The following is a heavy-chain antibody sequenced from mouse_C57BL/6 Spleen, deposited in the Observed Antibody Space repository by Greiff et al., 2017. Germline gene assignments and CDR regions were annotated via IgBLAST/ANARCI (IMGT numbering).Heavy chain of an antibody. J-gene: IGHJ4*01. CDR1: GFTFSSYA. V-gene: IGHV5-9-1*02. CDR2: ISSGGDYI. CDR3: TRALYDCYYQGRYYYAMDY. Sequence: EVKLVESGEGLVKPGGSLKLSCAASGFTFSSYAMSWVRQTPEKRLEWVAYISSGGDYIYYADTVKGRFTISRDNARNTLYLQMSSLKSEDTAMYYCTRALYDCYYQGRYYYAMDYWGQGTSVTVSS. D-gene: IGHD2-3*01.